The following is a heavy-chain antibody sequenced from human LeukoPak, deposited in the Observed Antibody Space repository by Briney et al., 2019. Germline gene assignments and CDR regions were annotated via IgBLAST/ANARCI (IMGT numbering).Heavy chain of an antibody. Sequence: ASVKVSCKASGYTFTGYYMHWVRQAPGQGLEWTGWINPNSGGTNYAQKLQGRVTMTTDTSTSTAYMELRSLRSDDTAVYYCARGIYYDSSGYYSLDSNFDYWGQGTLVTVSS. D-gene: IGHD3-22*01. CDR2: INPNSGGT. J-gene: IGHJ4*02. CDR1: GYTFTGYY. V-gene: IGHV1-2*02. CDR3: ARGIYYDSSGYYSLDSNFDY.